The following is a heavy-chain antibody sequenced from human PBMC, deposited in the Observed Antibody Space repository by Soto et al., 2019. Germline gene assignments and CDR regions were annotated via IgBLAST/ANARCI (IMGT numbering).Heavy chain of an antibody. CDR1: GFTFSSDA. CDR2: ISGSGGST. V-gene: IGHV3-23*01. CDR3: ARPPVVGAWFDY. J-gene: IGHJ4*02. Sequence: GGSLRLSCAASGFTFSSDAMSWVRQAPGKGLEWVSAISGSGGSTYYADSVKGRFTISRDNSKNTLYLQMNSLRAEDTAVYYCARPPVVGAWFDYWGQGTLVTVS. D-gene: IGHD1-26*01.